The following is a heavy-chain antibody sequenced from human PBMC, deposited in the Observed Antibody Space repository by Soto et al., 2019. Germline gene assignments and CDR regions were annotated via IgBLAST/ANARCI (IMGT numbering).Heavy chain of an antibody. CDR3: ARVPSSGWPYFFDY. CDR2: IYTGGNT. CDR1: GFTVSSSY. V-gene: IGHV3-66*01. J-gene: IGHJ4*02. D-gene: IGHD6-19*01. Sequence: AGGSLRLSCAASGFTVSSSYLSWVRQAPGKGLEWVSYIYTGGNTYYADSVKGRFGISRDNSQNTLFLQLNSLRAEDTAVYYCARVPSSGWPYFFDYWGLGTLVTVSS.